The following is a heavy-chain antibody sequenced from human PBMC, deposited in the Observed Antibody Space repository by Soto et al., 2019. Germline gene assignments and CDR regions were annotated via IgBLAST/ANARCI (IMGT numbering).Heavy chain of an antibody. J-gene: IGHJ5*02. CDR2: INPSGGQA. CDR3: AKQTVELSLGGFDP. Sequence: QVQLVQSGAEVRTPGASVIVPCKASGNSFANYFLHWVRQAPGQGLECMGKINPSGGQATYPQAFQGSVTVRWDTSARTVFMEMRSLTSDDTAVYYCAKQTVELSLGGFDPWGQGTLVTISS. D-gene: IGHD3-10*01. V-gene: IGHV1-46*01. CDR1: GNSFANYF.